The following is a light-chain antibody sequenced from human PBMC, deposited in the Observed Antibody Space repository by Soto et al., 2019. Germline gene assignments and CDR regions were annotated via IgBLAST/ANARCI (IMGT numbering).Light chain of an antibody. CDR1: QSISGL. Sequence: DIQMTQSPSTLSASVGERVSITCRASQSISGLLAWYQQKPGKAPKLLIYDASTLESGVPSRFSGSGSGTEFTLTISSLQPDDFATYYCQHYNSYSEAFGQGTKVDI. V-gene: IGKV1-5*01. CDR3: QHYNSYSEA. J-gene: IGKJ1*01. CDR2: DAS.